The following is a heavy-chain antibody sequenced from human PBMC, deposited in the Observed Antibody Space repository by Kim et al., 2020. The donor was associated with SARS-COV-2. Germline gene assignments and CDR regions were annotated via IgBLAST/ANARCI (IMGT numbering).Heavy chain of an antibody. CDR2: IYYSGNT. Sequence: SETLSLTCTVSGGSISNSNYYWGWIRQPPGKGLEWIGSIYYSGNTYYNPSPKSRVTISVDTSKNQFSLKLSSVTAADTAVYYCARDALGATVLGISYSYYGMDVWGQGTTVTVSS. V-gene: IGHV4-39*07. D-gene: IGHD5-12*01. CDR3: ARDALGATVLGISYSYYGMDV. CDR1: GGSISNSNYY. J-gene: IGHJ6*02.